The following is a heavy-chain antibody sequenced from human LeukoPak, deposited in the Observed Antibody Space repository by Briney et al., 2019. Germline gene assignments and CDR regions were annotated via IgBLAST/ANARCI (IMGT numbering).Heavy chain of an antibody. CDR1: GGSISSGYYY. J-gene: IGHJ4*02. Sequence: PSETLSLTCTVSGGSISSGYYYWGWIRQPPGKGLEWIGSMYYSGSTYFNPSLKSRVTISVDTSKNLFSLRLTSVTAADTAVFYCARESGKRRLLRYFDWLPDRGFDYWGQGTLVTVSS. CDR2: MYYSGST. D-gene: IGHD3-9*01. CDR3: ARESGKRRLLRYFDWLPDRGFDY. V-gene: IGHV4-39*02.